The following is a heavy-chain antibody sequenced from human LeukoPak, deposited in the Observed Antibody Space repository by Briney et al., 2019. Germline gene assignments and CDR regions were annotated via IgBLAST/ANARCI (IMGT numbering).Heavy chain of an antibody. CDR3: ASETYYYGSGSYYKGQF. CDR1: GFTFSRYL. D-gene: IGHD3-10*01. Sequence: GGSLRLSCTASGFTFSRYLMHWVRQAPGKGLVGVSRINGDGTIATYADSVKGRFTVSRDNAKNTLYLQMNSLRAEDTAVYYCASETYYYGSGSYYKGQFWGQGTLVAVSS. CDR2: INGDGTIA. V-gene: IGHV3-74*01. J-gene: IGHJ4*02.